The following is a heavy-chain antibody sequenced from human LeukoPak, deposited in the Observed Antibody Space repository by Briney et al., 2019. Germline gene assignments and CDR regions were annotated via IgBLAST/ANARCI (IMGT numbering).Heavy chain of an antibody. J-gene: IGHJ4*02. CDR1: GFTFSIYS. CDR2: ITSSSNYI. V-gene: IGHV3-21*01. Sequence: PGGSLRLSCAASGFTFSIYSMNWVRQAPGKGLEWLSSITSSSNYIYCADSVKGRFTISRDNVQNSLYLQMNSLRAEDTAMYYCARDRGYFDNWGQGTLVTVSS. CDR3: ARDRGYFDN.